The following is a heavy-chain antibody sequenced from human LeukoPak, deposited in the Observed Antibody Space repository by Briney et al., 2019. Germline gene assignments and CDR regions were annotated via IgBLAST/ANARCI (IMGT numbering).Heavy chain of an antibody. D-gene: IGHD6-19*01. J-gene: IGHJ4*02. CDR1: GGTFSSYA. CDR3: ARDPLDSYRSGWYYFDY. Sequence: SVKVSCKASGGTFSSYAISWVRQAPGQGLEWMGRIIPIFGTANYAQKFQGRVTITTDESTSTAYMELSSLRSEDTAVYYCARDPLDSYRSGWYYFDYWGQGTLVTASS. CDR2: IIPIFGTA. V-gene: IGHV1-69*05.